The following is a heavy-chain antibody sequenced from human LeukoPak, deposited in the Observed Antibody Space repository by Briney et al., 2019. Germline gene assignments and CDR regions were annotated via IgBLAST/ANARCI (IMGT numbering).Heavy chain of an antibody. CDR2: INHSGST. D-gene: IGHD6-6*01. V-gene: IGHV4-34*01. J-gene: IGHJ5*02. CDR1: GGSFSGYY. CDR3: ARGGLDSSSPGWFVP. Sequence: SETLSLTCAVYGGSFSGYYWSWIRQPPGKGLEWIGEINHSGSTNYNPSLKSRVTISVDTSKNQFSLKLSSVTAADTAVYYCARGGLDSSSPGWFVPWGQGTLVTVLS.